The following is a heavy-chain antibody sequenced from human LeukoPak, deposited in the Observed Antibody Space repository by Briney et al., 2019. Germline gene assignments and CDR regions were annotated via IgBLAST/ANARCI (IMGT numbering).Heavy chain of an antibody. D-gene: IGHD3-10*01. J-gene: IGHJ5*02. V-gene: IGHV1-2*02. CDR1: GYTFTGYY. Sequence: ASVKVSCKASGYTFTGYYMHWVRQAPGQGLEWMGWINPNSGGTNYAQKFQGRVTMTRDTSISTAYMELSRLRSDDTAVYYCARATLLPWFGESLSWFDPWGQGTLVTVSS. CDR2: INPNSGGT. CDR3: ARATLLPWFGESLSWFDP.